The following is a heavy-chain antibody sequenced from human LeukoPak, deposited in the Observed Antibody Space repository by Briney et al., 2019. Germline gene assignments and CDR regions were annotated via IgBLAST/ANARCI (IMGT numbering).Heavy chain of an antibody. CDR3: DTALYSCHRYARRGACFPDDY. D-gene: IGHD2-21*01. CDR2: INPNSGGT. J-gene: IGHJ4*02. CDR1: GYTFTGYH. V-gene: IGHV1-2*02. Sequence: SVKFSCKVSGYTFTGYHMHWVRQAPGQGLEWMGWINPNSGGTNYAQKFQGRVTMTRDTSISTAYMELSRLRSDDTGLKSSDTALYSCHRYARRGACFPDDYWGQGTLVTVSS.